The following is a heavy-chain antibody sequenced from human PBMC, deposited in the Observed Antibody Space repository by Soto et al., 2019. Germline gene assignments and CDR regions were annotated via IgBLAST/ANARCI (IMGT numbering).Heavy chain of an antibody. CDR2: ISYDGSNK. Sequence: GGSLRLSCAASGFTFSSYAMHWVRQAPGKGLEWVAVISYDGSNKYYADSVKGRFTISRDNSKNTLYLQMNSLRAEDTAVYYCARDRRSSSWYGVFLTHLIDYWGQGTLVTVSS. D-gene: IGHD6-13*01. CDR1: GFTFSSYA. CDR3: ARDRRSSSWYGVFLTHLIDY. J-gene: IGHJ4*02. V-gene: IGHV3-30-3*01.